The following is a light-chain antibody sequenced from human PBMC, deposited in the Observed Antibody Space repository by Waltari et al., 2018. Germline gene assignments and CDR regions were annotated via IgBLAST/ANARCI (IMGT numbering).Light chain of an antibody. CDR1: NSNIGAGSH. Sequence: QSVLTQPPSVSGAPGQRVTISCTGTNSNIGAGSHVHWYQQLPGIAPNLLIYATTNRPAGVPDRFSGSKSGTSASLVITGLRAEDEADYYCQSYDSTLSGPVVFGGGTKVTVL. J-gene: IGLJ2*01. CDR2: ATT. V-gene: IGLV1-40*01. CDR3: QSYDSTLSGPVV.